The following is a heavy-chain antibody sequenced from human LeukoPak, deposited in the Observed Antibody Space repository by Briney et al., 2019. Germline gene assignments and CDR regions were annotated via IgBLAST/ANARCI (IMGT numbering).Heavy chain of an antibody. V-gene: IGHV1-8*01. CDR2: MNPNNGNT. J-gene: IGHJ1*01. Sequence: GASVKVSCKASGYNFRSYYVHWVRQAPGQGLEWMGWMNPNNGNTDYAQKFQGRVTLTRNTSISTAYMELSSLRSEDTAVYYCSRGGPVAGTHKYFQHWGQGTLVTVSS. D-gene: IGHD6-19*01. CDR1: GYNFRSYY. CDR3: SRGGPVAGTHKYFQH.